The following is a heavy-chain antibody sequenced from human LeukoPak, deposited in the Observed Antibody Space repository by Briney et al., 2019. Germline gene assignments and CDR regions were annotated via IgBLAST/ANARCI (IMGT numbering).Heavy chain of an antibody. CDR1: GYTLTSYG. V-gene: IGHV1-18*01. CDR2: ISAYNGNT. CDR3: ASSYYDILTGYFEGSDY. D-gene: IGHD3-9*01. Sequence: ASVKVSCKASGYTLTSYGISWVRQAPGQGLEWMGWISAYNGNTNYAQKLQGRVTMTTDTSTSTAYMELRSLRSDDTAVYYCASSYYDILTGYFEGSDYWGQGTLVTVSS. J-gene: IGHJ4*02.